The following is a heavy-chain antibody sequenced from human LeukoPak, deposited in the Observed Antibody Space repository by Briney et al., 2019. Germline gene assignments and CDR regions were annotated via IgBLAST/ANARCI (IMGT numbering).Heavy chain of an antibody. CDR2: VNHSGYT. CDR1: GTSFSSYY. D-gene: IGHD4-17*01. Sequence: SETLSLTCAVSGTSFSSYYWSWIRQPPGKGLDWIGEVNHSGYTNDNPSLKSRVTISVDTSKNQFSLRLRSVTAADTAVYFCARMTTGHDFWGQGTLVTVSS. V-gene: IGHV4-34*01. CDR3: ARMTTGHDF. J-gene: IGHJ4*02.